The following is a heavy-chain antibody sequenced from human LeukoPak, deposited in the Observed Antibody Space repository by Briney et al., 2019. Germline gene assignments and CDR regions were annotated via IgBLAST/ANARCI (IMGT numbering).Heavy chain of an antibody. J-gene: IGHJ4*02. V-gene: IGHV3-66*01. CDR3: ARDNPYGGCLDY. CDR1: GLTVSSNY. CDR2: IYSGGST. Sequence: GSLRLSCAASGLTVSSNYMSWVRQAPVKGLEWVSVIYSGGSTYYADSVKGRFTISRDNSKNTLYLQMNSLRAEDTAVYYCARDNPYGGCLDYWGQGTLVTVSS. D-gene: IGHD2-8*02.